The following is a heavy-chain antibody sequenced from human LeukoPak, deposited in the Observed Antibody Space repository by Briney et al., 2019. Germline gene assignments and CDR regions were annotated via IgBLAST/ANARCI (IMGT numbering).Heavy chain of an antibody. D-gene: IGHD3-9*01. CDR2: IYHSGGT. J-gene: IGHJ2*01. Sequence: SETLSLTCDVSGYSISSGSYWGWVRQPPGKGLEWVGSIYHSGGTYYNPSLKSRVTTSLDTSKNQFSLKLNSVTAADTAVYYCATKRMTGYPAKYFHLWGRGTLVTVSS. V-gene: IGHV4-38-2*01. CDR1: GYSISSGSY. CDR3: ATKRMTGYPAKYFHL.